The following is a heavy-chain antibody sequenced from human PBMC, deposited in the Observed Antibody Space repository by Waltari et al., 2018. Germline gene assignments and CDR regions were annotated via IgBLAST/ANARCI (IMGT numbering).Heavy chain of an antibody. Sequence: EMQVVESGGDLVQPGGSLRLSCAASGFDFSNAWMDWVRQAPGNGLEWVANIKGDGSEKYYVDSVKGRFIISRDNTMNLLYLQMNSLRAEDTAVYYCSESLNVWGQGTTVIVSS. V-gene: IGHV3-7*01. CDR1: GFDFSNAW. CDR2: IKGDGSEK. CDR3: SESLNV. J-gene: IGHJ6*02.